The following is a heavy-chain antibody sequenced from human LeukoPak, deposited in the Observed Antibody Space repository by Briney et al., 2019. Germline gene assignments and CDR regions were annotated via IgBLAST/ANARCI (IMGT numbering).Heavy chain of an antibody. CDR1: GFTFSSYA. CDR2: ISGSGGST. CDR3: GKEVERRFDLKY. V-gene: IGHV3-23*01. Sequence: PGGSLRLSCAASGFTFSSYAMSWVRQAPGKGLEWVSAISGSGGSTYYADSVKGRFTISRDNSKKILYLQMNSLRAEDTAVYYCGKEVERRFDLKYWGQGTLVTVSS. J-gene: IGHJ4*02.